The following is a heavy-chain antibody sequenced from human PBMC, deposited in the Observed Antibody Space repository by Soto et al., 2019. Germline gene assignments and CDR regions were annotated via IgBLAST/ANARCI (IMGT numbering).Heavy chain of an antibody. CDR1: GGSISSSSYY. Sequence: QLQLQESGPGLVKPSETLSLTCTVSGGSISSSSYYCGWIRQPPGKGLEWSGSIYYSGSTYYNPSLKSRVTISVDTSKNQFSLRLISVTAADTAVYYCARREMATTFDYWGQGTLVTVSS. V-gene: IGHV4-39*01. J-gene: IGHJ4*02. CDR2: IYYSGST. D-gene: IGHD5-12*01. CDR3: ARREMATTFDY.